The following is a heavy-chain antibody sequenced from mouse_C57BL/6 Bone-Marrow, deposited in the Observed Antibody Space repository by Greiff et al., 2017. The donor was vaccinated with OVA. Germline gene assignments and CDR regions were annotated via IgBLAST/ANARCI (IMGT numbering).Heavy chain of an antibody. CDR1: GFTFSDYY. J-gene: IGHJ2*01. Sequence: EVKVVESEGGLVQPGSSMKLSCTASGFTFSDYYMAWVRQVPEKGLEWVANINYDGSSTYYLDSLKSRFIISRDNAKNILYRQMSSLKSEDTATYYCARNPSYYYGSRDDYWGQGTTLTVSS. D-gene: IGHD1-1*01. CDR2: INYDGSST. V-gene: IGHV5-16*01. CDR3: ARNPSYYYGSRDDY.